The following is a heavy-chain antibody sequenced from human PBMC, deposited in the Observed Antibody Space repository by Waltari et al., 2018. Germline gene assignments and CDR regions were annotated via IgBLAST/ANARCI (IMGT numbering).Heavy chain of an antibody. J-gene: IGHJ4*02. CDR1: GDSINNYY. Sequence: QVQLLESGPGLVKPSETLSPTCDVSGDSINNYYWSWIRQPPGKELGWIGYIAYNGRTNDSPAHKSRDTSSGDTAKTPFSLKLTSGTAADTAVYHCGRSYDFWSGYPVDYWGPGRLVTVSS. CDR2: IAYNGRT. V-gene: IGHV4-59*01. CDR3: GRSYDFWSGYPVDY. D-gene: IGHD3-3*01.